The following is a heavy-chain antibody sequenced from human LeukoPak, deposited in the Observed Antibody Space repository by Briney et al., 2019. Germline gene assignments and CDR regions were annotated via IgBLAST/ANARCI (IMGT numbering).Heavy chain of an antibody. CDR3: ASDCSGGSCYPDAFDI. V-gene: IGHV3-21*06. Sequence: GGSLRLSCAASGFSFSSYNMNWVRQTPGKGLEWVSSITSSSTYTFYADSVKGRFTISRDNAKNSLYLQMNSLRAEDTAVYYCASDCSGGSCYPDAFDIWGQGTMVTVSS. J-gene: IGHJ3*02. D-gene: IGHD2-15*01. CDR2: ITSSSTYT. CDR1: GFSFSSYN.